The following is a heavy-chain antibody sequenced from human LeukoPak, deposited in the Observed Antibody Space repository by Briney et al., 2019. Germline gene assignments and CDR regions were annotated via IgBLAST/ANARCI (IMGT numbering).Heavy chain of an antibody. CDR3: AREGYCSGGSCYDTVYNWFDP. CDR2: ISYDGSNK. V-gene: IGHV3-30*04. J-gene: IGHJ5*02. D-gene: IGHD2-15*01. Sequence: GRSLRLSCAASGFTFSSYAMHWVRQAPGKGLEWVAVISYDGSNKYYADSVKGRFTISRDNSKNTLYLQMNSLRAEDTAVYYCAREGYCSGGSCYDTVYNWFDPWGQGTLVTVSS. CDR1: GFTFSSYA.